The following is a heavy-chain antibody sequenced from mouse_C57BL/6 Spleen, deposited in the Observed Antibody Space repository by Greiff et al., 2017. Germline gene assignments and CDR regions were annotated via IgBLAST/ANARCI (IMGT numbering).Heavy chain of an antibody. CDR3: ARVDGYSFAY. V-gene: IGHV5-4*01. D-gene: IGHD2-3*01. J-gene: IGHJ3*01. CDR1: GFTFSSYA. CDR2: ISDGGSYT. Sequence: EVQLVESGGGLVKPGGSLKLSCAASGFTFSSYAMSWVRQTPEKRLEWVATISDGGSYTYYPDNVKGRFTISRDNAKNNLYLQMSHLKSEDTAMYYCARVDGYSFAYWGQGTLVTVSA.